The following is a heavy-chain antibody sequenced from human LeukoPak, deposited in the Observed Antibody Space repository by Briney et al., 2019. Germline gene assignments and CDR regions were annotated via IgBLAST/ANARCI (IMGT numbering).Heavy chain of an antibody. CDR2: INHSGST. V-gene: IGHV4-34*01. CDR3: ARGGYSYGNFDY. J-gene: IGHJ4*02. Sequence: SETLSLTCAVYGGSFSGYYWSWIRQPPGKGLEWIGEINHSGSTNYNPSLKSRVTISVDTSKNQFSLKLSSVTAADTAVYYCARGGYSYGNFDYWGQGTLATVSS. CDR1: GGSFSGYY. D-gene: IGHD5-18*01.